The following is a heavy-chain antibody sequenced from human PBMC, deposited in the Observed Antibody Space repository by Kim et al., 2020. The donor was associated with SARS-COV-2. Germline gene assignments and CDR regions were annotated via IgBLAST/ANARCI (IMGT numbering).Heavy chain of an antibody. Sequence: LSLTCAASGFTFSSHDMHWVRQATGKGLEWVSGIGADGDTYYLGSVRGRFTISRENAKNSLYLQMNSLTVGDTAVYYCVRDLSGSNYYYGMDVWGQGTTVTVSS. CDR1: GFTFSSHD. V-gene: IGHV3-13*01. CDR2: IGADGDT. J-gene: IGHJ6*02. CDR3: VRDLSGSNYYYGMDV. D-gene: IGHD1-26*01.